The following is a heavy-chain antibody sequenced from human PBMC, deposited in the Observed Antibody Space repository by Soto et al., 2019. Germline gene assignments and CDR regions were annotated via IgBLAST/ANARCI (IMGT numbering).Heavy chain of an antibody. D-gene: IGHD5-12*01. CDR2: IWYDGSNK. CDR1: GFTFSSYG. Sequence: QVQLVESRGGVVQPGRSLRLSCAASGFTFSSYGMHWVRQAPGMELEWVAVIWYDGSNKYYADSVKGRFTISRDNSKNTLYLQMNSLRAEDTAVYYCARDGGCRDGYTVGCNWFDPWGQGTLVTVSS. CDR3: ARDGGCRDGYTVGCNWFDP. V-gene: IGHV3-33*01. J-gene: IGHJ5*02.